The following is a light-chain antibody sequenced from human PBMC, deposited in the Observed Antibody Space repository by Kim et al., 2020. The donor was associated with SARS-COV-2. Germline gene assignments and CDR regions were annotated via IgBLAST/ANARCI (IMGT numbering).Light chain of an antibody. V-gene: IGLV6-57*02. Sequence: KTVTISCTGSIGSIASNYVQCYQQRPGSAPTTVIYEGNQRPSGVPDRLSGSIDSSSNSASLTISGLKTEYEADYYCQSYDSSNQWVFGGGTKLTVL. CDR1: IGSIASNY. CDR2: EGN. J-gene: IGLJ3*02. CDR3: QSYDSSNQWV.